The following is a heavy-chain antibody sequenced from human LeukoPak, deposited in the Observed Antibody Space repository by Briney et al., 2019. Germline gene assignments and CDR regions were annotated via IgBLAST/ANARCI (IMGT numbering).Heavy chain of an antibody. CDR2: INHSGST. CDR1: GGSFSGYY. V-gene: IGHV4-34*01. Sequence: SETLSLTCAVCGGSFSGYYWSWIRQPPGKGLEWIGEINHSGSTNYNPSLKSRVTISVDTSKNQFSLKLSSVTAADTAVYYCARGHASNYTYDYWGQGTLVTVSS. J-gene: IGHJ4*02. D-gene: IGHD4-11*01. CDR3: ARGHASNYTYDY.